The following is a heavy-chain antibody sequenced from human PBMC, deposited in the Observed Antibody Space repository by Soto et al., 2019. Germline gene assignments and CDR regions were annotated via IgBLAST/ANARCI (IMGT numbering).Heavy chain of an antibody. Sequence: EVQLVESGGGLVKPGGSLRLSCAASGFTFSNAWMNWVRQAPGKGLEWVGRIKSKTDGGTTDYAAPVKGRFTISRDDSNNTLYLQMNSLKTEDTAVYYCTTDKIAAALPHYYYYGMYVCGQGTTVTVAS. CDR2: IKSKTDGGTT. V-gene: IGHV3-15*07. CDR3: TTDKIAAALPHYYYYGMYV. CDR1: GFTFSNAW. D-gene: IGHD6-13*01. J-gene: IGHJ6*02.